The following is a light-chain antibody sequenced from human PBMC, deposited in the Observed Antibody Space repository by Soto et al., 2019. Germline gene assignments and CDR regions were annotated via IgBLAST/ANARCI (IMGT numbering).Light chain of an antibody. J-gene: IGLJ3*02. Sequence: QSALTQPPSASGSPGQSVTISCNGTSSDVGAYNYVSWYQQHAGKAPKLVIYEVTNRPSGVPDRFSGSKSANTASLTVSGLQAEDEADYYCSSFASSNTWVFGGGTKLTVL. CDR2: EVT. V-gene: IGLV2-8*01. CDR1: SSDVGAYNY. CDR3: SSFASSNTWV.